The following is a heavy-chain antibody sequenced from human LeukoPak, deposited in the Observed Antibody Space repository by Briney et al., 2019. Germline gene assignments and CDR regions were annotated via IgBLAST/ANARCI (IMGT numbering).Heavy chain of an antibody. Sequence: GPSVRVSCRTSRYTFTGYYTHWVPHAPAQALEWMSKITPNSGGTDYAQKFQGWVTMTRDTSISTAYMELSRLRSDDTAVYYCAREGGSSGWYGPYYYYGMDVWGQGTTVTVSS. J-gene: IGHJ6*02. CDR3: AREGGSSGWYGPYYYYGMDV. V-gene: IGHV1-2*04. CDR1: RYTFTGYY. D-gene: IGHD6-19*01. CDR2: ITPNSGGT.